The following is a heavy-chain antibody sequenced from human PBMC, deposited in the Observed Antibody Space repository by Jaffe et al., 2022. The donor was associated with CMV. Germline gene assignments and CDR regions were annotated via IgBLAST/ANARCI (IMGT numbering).Heavy chain of an antibody. J-gene: IGHJ6*03. D-gene: IGHD4-17*01. CDR1: GYSFTSYW. V-gene: IGHV5-51*01. CDR3: ARRAYGDYRRTDYYYYYMDV. CDR2: IYPGDSDT. Sequence: EVQLVQSGAEVKKPGESLKISCKGSGYSFTSYWIGWVRQMPGKGLEWMGIIYPGDSDTRYSPSFQGQVTISADKSISTAYLQWSSLKASDTAMYYCARRAYGDYRRTDYYYYYMDVWGKGTTVTVSS.